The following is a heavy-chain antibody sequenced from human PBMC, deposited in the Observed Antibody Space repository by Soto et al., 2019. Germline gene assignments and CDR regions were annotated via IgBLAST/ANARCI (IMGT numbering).Heavy chain of an antibody. CDR1: GYSFSDYF. CDR3: ARIKWGLNYYNGMDV. Sequence: QVQLVQSGAEVKKSGASVKVSCKPSGYSFSDYFIQWVRQAPGQGLEWVAWINPKTAATNYAKKFPGRVSLTCDTSSTTAYMELTRLRPDDTAVYYCARIKWGLNYYNGMDVWGQGTTVIVSS. J-gene: IGHJ6*02. CDR2: INPKTAAT. V-gene: IGHV1-2*02. D-gene: IGHD1-26*01.